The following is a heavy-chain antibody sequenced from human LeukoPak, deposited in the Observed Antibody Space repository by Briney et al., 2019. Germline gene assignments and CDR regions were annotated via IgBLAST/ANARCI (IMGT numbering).Heavy chain of an antibody. D-gene: IGHD1-26*01. CDR1: GYTFTGYY. CDR2: INPNSGGT. V-gene: IGHV1-2*02. CDR3: AREGPRISGSPRY. J-gene: IGHJ4*02. Sequence: GASVKVSCKASGYTFTGYYMHLVRQAPGQGLEWMGWINPNSGGTNYAQKFQGRVTMTRDTSISTAYMELSRLRSDDTAVYYCAREGPRISGSPRYWGQGTLVTVSS.